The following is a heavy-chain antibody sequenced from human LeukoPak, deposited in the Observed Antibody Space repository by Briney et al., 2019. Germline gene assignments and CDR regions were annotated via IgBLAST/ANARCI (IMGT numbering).Heavy chain of an antibody. D-gene: IGHD7-27*01. CDR1: GGSFNDYY. V-gene: IGHV4-34*01. Sequence: SETLPLTCAVYGGSFNDYYWSWIRQPPGKGLEWIGEINRSGSTNYNPSLKSRVTISIDTSENRFSLKLSSVTAADTAAYYCASWDWYFDLWGRGTLVTVSS. CDR3: ASWDWYFDL. CDR2: INRSGST. J-gene: IGHJ2*01.